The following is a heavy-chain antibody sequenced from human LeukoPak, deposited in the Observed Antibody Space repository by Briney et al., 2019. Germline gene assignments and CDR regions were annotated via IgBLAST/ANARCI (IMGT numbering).Heavy chain of an antibody. D-gene: IGHD2-2*01. CDR1: GYSISSGYY. J-gene: IGHJ4*02. CDR2: IYHSGST. Sequence: KPSEILSLTCTVSGYSISSGYYWGWIRQPPGKGLEWIGSIYHSGSTYYNPSLKSRVTISVDTSKNQFSLKLSSVTAADTAVYYFARDDLVVPAANPDDSWGQGTLVTVSS. V-gene: IGHV4-38-2*02. CDR3: ARDDLVVPAANPDDS.